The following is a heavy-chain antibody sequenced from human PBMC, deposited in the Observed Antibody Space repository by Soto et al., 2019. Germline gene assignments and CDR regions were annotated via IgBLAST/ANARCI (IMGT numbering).Heavy chain of an antibody. CDR1: GDSISSYY. CDR2: IYYSGSS. CDR3: ARHPMTTVTTSSFDY. J-gene: IGHJ4*02. V-gene: IGHV4-59*08. Sequence: QVQLRESGPGLVKPSETLSLTCTVSGDSISSYYWSWIRQPPGKGLEWIGYIYYSGSSNYNPSLKSRVTMSIDTSKNHFSLKLSSVTAADTAVYYSARHPMTTVTTSSFDYWGQGTLVTVSS. D-gene: IGHD4-17*01.